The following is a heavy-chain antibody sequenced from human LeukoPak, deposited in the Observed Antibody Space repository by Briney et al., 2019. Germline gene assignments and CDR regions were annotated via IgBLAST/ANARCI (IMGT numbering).Heavy chain of an antibody. CDR3: ARVRAASRRTVDP. Sequence: PSETLSLTCAVYGGSFSGYYWSWIRQPPGKGLEWIGEINHSGSTNYNPSLKSRVTISVDTSKNQFSLKLSSVTAADTAVYYCARVRAASRRTVDPWGQGTLVTVSS. D-gene: IGHD2-2*01. CDR1: GGSFSGYY. CDR2: INHSGST. V-gene: IGHV4-34*01. J-gene: IGHJ5*02.